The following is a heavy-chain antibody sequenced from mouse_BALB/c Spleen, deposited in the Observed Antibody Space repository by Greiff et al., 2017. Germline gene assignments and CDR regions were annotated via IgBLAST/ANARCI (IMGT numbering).Heavy chain of an antibody. CDR1: GISITTGNYR. V-gene: IGHV3-5*02. CDR3: ARYYVSSYAMDY. Sequence: EVQLQESGPGLVKPSQTVSLTCTVTGISITTGNYRWSWIRQFPGNKLEWIGYIYYSGTITYNPSLTSRTTITRDTSKNQFFLEMNSLTAEDTATYYCARYYVSSYAMDYWGQGTSVTVSS. CDR2: IYYSGTI. J-gene: IGHJ4*01. D-gene: IGHD1-1*01.